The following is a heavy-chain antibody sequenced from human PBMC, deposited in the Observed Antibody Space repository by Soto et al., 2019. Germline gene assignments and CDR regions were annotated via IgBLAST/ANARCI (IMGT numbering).Heavy chain of an antibody. Sequence: HVQLVQSGAEVKKPGSSVKVSCKSSGGTFSIYAISWVRHAPGQGLEFMGGIIPVFGTANYAQKFQGRVTITADDSTSTVYMELSSLRSEDTAVYYCARGWNDFPHWGQGTLVTVSS. V-gene: IGHV1-69*01. CDR3: ARGWNDFPH. J-gene: IGHJ1*01. D-gene: IGHD1-1*01. CDR2: IIPVFGTA. CDR1: GGTFSIYA.